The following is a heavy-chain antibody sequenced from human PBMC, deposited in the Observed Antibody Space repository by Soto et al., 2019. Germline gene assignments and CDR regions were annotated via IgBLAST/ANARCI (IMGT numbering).Heavy chain of an antibody. CDR2: INHSGST. CDR1: GGSFSGYY. V-gene: IGHV4-34*01. J-gene: IGHJ6*03. CDR3: ATALKVPHTYYYYMDV. Sequence: SETLSLTCAVYGGSFSGYYWSWIRQPPGKGLEWIGEINHSGSTNYNPSLKSRVTISVDTSKNQFSLKLSSVTAADTAVYYCATALKVPHTYYYYMDVWGKGTTVTVSS.